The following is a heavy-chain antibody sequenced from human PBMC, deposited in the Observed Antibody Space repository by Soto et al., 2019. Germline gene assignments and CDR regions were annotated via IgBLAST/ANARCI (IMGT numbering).Heavy chain of an antibody. D-gene: IGHD5-18*01. Sequence: ASVKVSCKASGYTFTSYYMHWVRQAPGQGLEWMGMINPGGGSTSYAQKFQGRVTMTRDTSTRTVYMELSSLRSEDTAVYYCARHRSPDTSMVRYYFDYWGQGTMVTVSS. CDR1: GYTFTSYY. V-gene: IGHV1-46*01. CDR2: INPGGGST. CDR3: ARHRSPDTSMVRYYFDY. J-gene: IGHJ4*02.